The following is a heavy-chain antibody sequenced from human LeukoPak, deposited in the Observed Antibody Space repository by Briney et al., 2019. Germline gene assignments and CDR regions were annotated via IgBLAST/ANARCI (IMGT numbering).Heavy chain of an antibody. CDR1: GFTFSSYS. CDR3: ARGGYGDFYYYYMDV. Sequence: MPGGSLRLSCAASGFTFSSYSMNWVRQAPGKGLEWVSSISTSSSYIYYADSVKGRFTISRDNARNSLYLQMNSLRAEDTAVYYCARGGYGDFYYYYMDVWGKGTTVTISS. CDR2: ISTSSSYI. J-gene: IGHJ6*03. D-gene: IGHD4-17*01. V-gene: IGHV3-21*01.